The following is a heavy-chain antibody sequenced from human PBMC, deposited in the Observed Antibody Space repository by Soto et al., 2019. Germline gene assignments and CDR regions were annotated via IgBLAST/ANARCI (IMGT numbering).Heavy chain of an antibody. CDR1: GYTFTGYY. CDR2: INPNSGGT. CDR3: ARAPQHYYYYMDV. J-gene: IGHJ6*03. V-gene: IGHV1-2*04. Sequence: ASVKVSCKASGYTFTGYYMHWVRQAPGQGLEWMGWINPNSGGTNYAQKFQGWVTMTRDTSISTAYMELSRLRSDDTAVYYCARAPQHYYYYMDVWGKGTTVTVSS.